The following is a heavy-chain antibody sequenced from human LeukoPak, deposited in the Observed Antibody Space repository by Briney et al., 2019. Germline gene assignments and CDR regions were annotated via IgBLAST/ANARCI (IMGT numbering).Heavy chain of an antibody. Sequence: LPGGSLRLSCAASGFTFSTYAMSWVRQAPGKGLEWVSTISGSGANTYYADSVKGRFTISRDNSKNTLYLQMNSLRAEDTAVYYCARARTTRGFDYWGQGTLVTVSS. CDR1: GFTFSTYA. V-gene: IGHV3-23*01. CDR2: ISGSGANT. J-gene: IGHJ4*02. D-gene: IGHD4-17*01. CDR3: ARARTTRGFDY.